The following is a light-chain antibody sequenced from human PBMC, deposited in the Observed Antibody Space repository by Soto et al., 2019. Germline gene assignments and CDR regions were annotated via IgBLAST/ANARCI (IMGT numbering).Light chain of an antibody. J-gene: IGLJ1*01. CDR3: GSYTSSNTLV. V-gene: IGLV2-14*03. CDR1: SSDVGGYNY. CDR2: EVT. Sequence: QSALTQPASVSGSPGQSITISCTGTSSDVGGYNYASWYQQHPGKAPKLLIYEVTYRPSGVSNRFSGSKSGNTASLTISGLQAEDEADYFCGSYTSSNTLVFGTGTKVTVL.